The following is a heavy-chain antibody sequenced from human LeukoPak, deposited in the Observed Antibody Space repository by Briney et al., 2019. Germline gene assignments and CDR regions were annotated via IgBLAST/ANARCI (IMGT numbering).Heavy chain of an antibody. D-gene: IGHD4-17*01. V-gene: IGHV4-39*07. CDR2: MYNTGIT. J-gene: IGHJ6*03. CDR1: GGSISSSSYY. CDR3: ARDVTVTTSLGYYYYYMDV. Sequence: SETLSLTCTVSGGSISSSSYYWGWIRQSPGKGLEWLGSMYNTGITYYNPSLKSRVTISVDTSKNQFSLKLSSVTAADTAVYYCARDVTVTTSLGYYYYYMDVWGKGTTVTVSS.